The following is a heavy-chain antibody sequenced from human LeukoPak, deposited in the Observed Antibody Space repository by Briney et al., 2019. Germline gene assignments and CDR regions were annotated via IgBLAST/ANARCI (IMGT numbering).Heavy chain of an antibody. V-gene: IGHV1-69*13. CDR2: IIPMFGTA. CDR1: GGTFSSYA. Sequence: SVKVSCKASGGTFSSYAISWVRQAPGQGLEWMGGIIPMFGTANYAQKFQGRVTITADDSTSTAYVELSSLRSEDTAVFYCARSLPRGYSAYTSFDYWGQGALATVSS. J-gene: IGHJ4*02. CDR3: ARSLPRGYSAYTSFDY. D-gene: IGHD5-12*01.